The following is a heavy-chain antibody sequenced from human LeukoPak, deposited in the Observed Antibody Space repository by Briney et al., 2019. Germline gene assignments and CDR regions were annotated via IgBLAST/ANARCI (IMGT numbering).Heavy chain of an antibody. CDR3: VEDVVVIVAAKPGI. V-gene: IGHV3-23*01. J-gene: IGHJ4*02. CDR1: GFTFSSYA. Sequence: PGGSLRLSCAASGFTFSSYAMSWVRQAPGKGLEWVSAISGSGGSTYYADSVKGRFTISRDNSKNTLYLQMNSLRAEDTAVYYCVEDVVVIVAAKPGIWGQGTLVTVSS. CDR2: ISGSGGST. D-gene: IGHD2-15*01.